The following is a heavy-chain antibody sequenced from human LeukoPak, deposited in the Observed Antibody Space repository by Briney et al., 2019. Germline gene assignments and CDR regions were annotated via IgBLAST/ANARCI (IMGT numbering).Heavy chain of an antibody. V-gene: IGHV4-30-2*03. J-gene: IGHJ5*02. Sequence: SETLSLTCAVSGGSISSGGYSWSWIRQPPGTGLEWIGSIYYGGSTYYNPSLKSRVTISVDTSMNQFSLKLSFVTTADTAVYYCARALGYCSGGSCTRGYNWFDPWGQGTLVTVPS. CDR3: ARALGYCSGGSCTRGYNWFDP. CDR1: GGSISSGGYS. D-gene: IGHD2-15*01. CDR2: IYYGGST.